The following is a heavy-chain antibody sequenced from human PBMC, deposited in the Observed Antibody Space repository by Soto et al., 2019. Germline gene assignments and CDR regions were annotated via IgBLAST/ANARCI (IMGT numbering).Heavy chain of an antibody. V-gene: IGHV3-21*01. Sequence: GGSLRLSCAASGFTFSSYSMNWVRQAPGKGLEWVSSISSSSSYIYYADSVKGRFTISRDNAKNSLYLQMNSLRAEDTAVYYCARDPGGYSSGWSDAFDIWGQGTMVTVSS. D-gene: IGHD6-19*01. CDR2: ISSSSSYI. CDR1: GFTFSSYS. CDR3: ARDPGGYSSGWSDAFDI. J-gene: IGHJ3*02.